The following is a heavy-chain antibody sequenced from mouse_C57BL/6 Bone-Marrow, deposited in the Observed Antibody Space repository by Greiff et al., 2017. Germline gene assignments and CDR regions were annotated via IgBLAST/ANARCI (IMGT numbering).Heavy chain of an antibody. CDR1: GFTFSDYY. CDR3: SRLIITPLYFDV. V-gene: IGHV5-12*01. D-gene: IGHD1-1*01. J-gene: IGHJ1*03. Sequence: EVMLVESGGGLVQPGGSLKLSCAASGFTFSDYYMYWVRQTPEKRLEWVAYISNGGGSTYYPDTVKGRFTISCDSAKNTLYLQMSRLNSADTAMYYCSRLIITPLYFDVWGTGTTVTVSS. CDR2: ISNGGGST.